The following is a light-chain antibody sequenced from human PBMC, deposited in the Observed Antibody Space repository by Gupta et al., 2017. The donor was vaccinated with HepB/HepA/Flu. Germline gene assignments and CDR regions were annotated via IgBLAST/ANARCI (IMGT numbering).Light chain of an antibody. CDR3: QQYYASPPLT. CDR2: WAS. V-gene: IGKV4-1*01. Sequence: DIVMPNSPDSRAVFLGERPPINRKPSQSVLFGSNNKTYLAWYQQKPGQPPKLLIYWASTREPGVPDRFSGSGSGTDFTLTISSLQAEDVAVYYCQQYYASPPLTFGQGTRLEIK. CDR1: QSVLFGSNNKTY. J-gene: IGKJ5*01.